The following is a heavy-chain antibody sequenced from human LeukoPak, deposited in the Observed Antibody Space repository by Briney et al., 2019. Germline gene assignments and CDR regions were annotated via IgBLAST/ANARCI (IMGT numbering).Heavy chain of an antibody. Sequence: SETLSLTCGVSRYSISRDYYWAGIRQPPGKGLEWIATIYHTGSTYYNPSLESRVTISVDTSKNEFSLNLNSVTAADTAVYFCARSGWIITSGIDYWGQGALVTVSS. D-gene: IGHD2-2*03. V-gene: IGHV4-38-2*01. CDR2: IYHTGST. CDR3: ARSGWIITSGIDY. CDR1: RYSISRDYY. J-gene: IGHJ4*02.